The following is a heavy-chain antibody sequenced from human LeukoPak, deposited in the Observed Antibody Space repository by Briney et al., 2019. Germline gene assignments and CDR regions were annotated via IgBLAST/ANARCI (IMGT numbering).Heavy chain of an antibody. D-gene: IGHD4-17*01. CDR1: GGTFSSYA. CDR3: ARDKSHDYGDYDY. CDR2: IIPIFGTA. J-gene: IGHJ4*02. V-gene: IGHV1-69*13. Sequence: VASVKVSCKASGGTFSSYAISWVRQAPGQGLEWMGGIIPIFGTANYAQKFQGRVTITADESTSTAYMELSSLRYEDTAVYYCARDKSHDYGDYDYWGQGTLVTVSS.